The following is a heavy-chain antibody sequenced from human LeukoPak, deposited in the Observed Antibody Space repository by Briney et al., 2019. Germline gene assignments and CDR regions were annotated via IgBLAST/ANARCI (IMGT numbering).Heavy chain of an antibody. CDR3: ARERPSRGVGATGIYYFDY. Sequence: ASVKVSCKASGYTFTGYYMHWVRQAPGQGLEWMGWINPNSGGTNYAQKFQGRVTMTRDTSISTAYMELSRLRSDDTAVYYCARERPSRGVGATGIYYFDYWSQGTLVTVSS. CDR1: GYTFTGYY. CDR2: INPNSGGT. D-gene: IGHD1-26*01. V-gene: IGHV1-2*02. J-gene: IGHJ4*02.